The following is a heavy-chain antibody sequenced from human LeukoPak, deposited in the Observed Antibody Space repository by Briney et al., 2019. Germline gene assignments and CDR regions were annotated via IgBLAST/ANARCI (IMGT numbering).Heavy chain of an antibody. CDR2: IYSDGST. V-gene: IGHV3-53*01. CDR1: GFTVSSNY. Sequence: GGSLRLSCAASGFTVSSNYMSWVRQAPGKGLEWVSLIYSDGSTYYADSAKGRFTISRDNSKNTLYLQMNSLRAEDTAVYYCASDYPNFNYWGQGTLVTVSS. J-gene: IGHJ4*02. CDR3: ASDYPNFNY.